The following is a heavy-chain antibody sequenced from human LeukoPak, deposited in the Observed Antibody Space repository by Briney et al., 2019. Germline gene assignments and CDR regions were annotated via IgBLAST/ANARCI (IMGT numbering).Heavy chain of an antibody. V-gene: IGHV1-46*01. D-gene: IGHD3-22*01. CDR3: ARDDSSGYSTGAFDI. CDR2: INPSGGST. Sequence: GASVKVSCKASGGTFSSYAISWVRQAPGQGLEWMGIINPSGGSTSYAQKFQGRVTMTRDMSTSTVYMELSSLRSEDTAVYYCARDDSSGYSTGAFDIWGQGTMVTVSS. CDR1: GGTFSSYA. J-gene: IGHJ3*02.